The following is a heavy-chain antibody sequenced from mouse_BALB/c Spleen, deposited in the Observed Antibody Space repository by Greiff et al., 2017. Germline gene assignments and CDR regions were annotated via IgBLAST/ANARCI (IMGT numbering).Heavy chain of an antibody. J-gene: IGHJ4*01. CDR2: IWAGGST. V-gene: IGHV2-9*02. Sequence: VKLQESGPGLVAPSQSLSITCTVSGFSLTSYGVHWVRQPPGKGLEWLGVIWAGGSTNYNSALMSRLSISKDNSKSQVFLKMNSLQTDDTAMYYCARDRGYRYAMDYWGQGTSVTVSS. CDR1: GFSLTSYG. CDR3: ARDRGYRYAMDY.